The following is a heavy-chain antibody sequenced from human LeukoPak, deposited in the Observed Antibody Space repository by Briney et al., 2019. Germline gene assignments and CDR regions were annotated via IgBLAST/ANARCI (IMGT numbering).Heavy chain of an antibody. CDR2: IYFSEST. CDR1: GGSISSGGHY. Sequence: KASETLSLTCTVSGGSISSGGHYWSWIRQHPGRGLEWIGYIYFSESTYYNPSLKSRVTISLDTSKNQFSQKLNSVTAADTAIYYCARNILGSDTFDIWGQGTLVTVSS. J-gene: IGHJ3*02. CDR3: ARNILGSDTFDI. V-gene: IGHV4-31*03. D-gene: IGHD7-27*01.